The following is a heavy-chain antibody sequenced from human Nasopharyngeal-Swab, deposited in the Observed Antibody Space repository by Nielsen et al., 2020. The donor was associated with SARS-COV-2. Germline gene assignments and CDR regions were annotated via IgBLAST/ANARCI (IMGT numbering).Heavy chain of an antibody. CDR3: ARDGAVAGTSYFDY. V-gene: IGHV3-30-3*01. D-gene: IGHD6-19*01. CDR2: ISYDGSNK. J-gene: IGHJ4*02. CDR1: GFTFSSYA. Sequence: GESLKISCAASGFTFSSYAMHWVRQAPGKGLEWVAVISYDGSNKYYADSVKGRFTISRDNSKNTLYLQMNGLRAEDTAVYYCARDGAVAGTSYFDYWGQGTLVTVSS.